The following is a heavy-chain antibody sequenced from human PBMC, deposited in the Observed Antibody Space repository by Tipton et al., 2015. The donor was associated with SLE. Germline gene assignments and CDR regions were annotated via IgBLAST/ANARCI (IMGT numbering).Heavy chain of an antibody. Sequence: LRLSCTVSGGSISSYYWSWIRQPAGKGLEWIGRIYTSGSTNYNPSLKSRVTMSVDTSKNQFSLKLSSVTAADTAVYYCARARITMVRGVIALGYGMDVWGQGTTVTVSS. CDR1: GGSISSYY. J-gene: IGHJ6*02. CDR2: IYTSGST. D-gene: IGHD3-10*01. V-gene: IGHV4-4*07. CDR3: ARARITMVRGVIALGYGMDV.